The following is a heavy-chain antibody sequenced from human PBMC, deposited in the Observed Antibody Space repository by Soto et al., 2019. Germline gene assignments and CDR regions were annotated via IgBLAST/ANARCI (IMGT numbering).Heavy chain of an antibody. Sequence: GGSLRLSCAASGFTFSSYSMNWVRQAPGKGLEWVSSISSSSSYIYYADSVKGRLTITRANAKNSLYLQMNSLRAEDTAVSYCARAGYSSSWPTWGMDVWGQGTTVTVSS. D-gene: IGHD6-13*01. V-gene: IGHV3-21*04. CDR1: GFTFSSYS. CDR3: ARAGYSSSWPTWGMDV. J-gene: IGHJ6*02. CDR2: ISSSSSYI.